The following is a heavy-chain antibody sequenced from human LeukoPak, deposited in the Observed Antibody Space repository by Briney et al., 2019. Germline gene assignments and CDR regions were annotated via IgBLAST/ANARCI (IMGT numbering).Heavy chain of an antibody. D-gene: IGHD3-22*01. V-gene: IGHV3-23*01. CDR3: ARKFRGSSGFFDY. CDR2: ISGSGGST. J-gene: IGHJ4*02. CDR1: GFTFSSYA. Sequence: PGGSLRLSCAASGFTFSSYAMSWVRQAPGKGLEWVSAISGSGGSTYYADSVKGRFTISRDNSKNSLFLQMNSLRGEDTAVYYCARKFRGSSGFFDYWGQGTRVTVSS.